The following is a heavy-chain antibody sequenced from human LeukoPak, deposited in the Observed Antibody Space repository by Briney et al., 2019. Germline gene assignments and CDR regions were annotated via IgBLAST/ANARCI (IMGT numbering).Heavy chain of an antibody. D-gene: IGHD3-10*01. CDR2: INWNGGST. CDR1: GFTFDDYS. Sequence: GGSLRLSCAASGFTFDDYSMSWVRLAPGKGLEWVSGINWNGGSTGYADSVKGRFTISRDNAKKSLYLQMNSLRVEDTAVYYCARDRAHYGSGSGTRKFDPWGQGTLVTVSS. J-gene: IGHJ5*02. V-gene: IGHV3-20*04. CDR3: ARDRAHYGSGSGTRKFDP.